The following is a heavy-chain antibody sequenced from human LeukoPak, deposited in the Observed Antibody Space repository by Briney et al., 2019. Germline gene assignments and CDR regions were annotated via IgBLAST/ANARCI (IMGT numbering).Heavy chain of an antibody. CDR2: TSSSDAGT. Sequence: GGSLRLSCAASGFTLSTYAMCWVRQTPGKGLEWVAATSSSDAGTYHADSVRGRFTISRDNSKNTLYLQMNSLRAEDAAVYFCAKAPVTSCRGAYCYPFDSWGQGTLVTVSS. CDR1: GFTLSTYA. J-gene: IGHJ4*02. V-gene: IGHV3-23*01. D-gene: IGHD2-21*01. CDR3: AKAPVTSCRGAYCYPFDS.